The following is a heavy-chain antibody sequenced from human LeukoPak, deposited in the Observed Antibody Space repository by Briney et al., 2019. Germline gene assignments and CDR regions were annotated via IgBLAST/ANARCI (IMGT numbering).Heavy chain of an antibody. Sequence: RVSCKASGYTFTGYYMHWVRQMPGKGLEWMGNIYPGDSDTTYSPSFQGQVTISVDNSINTAYLQWSSLRASDTAIYYCARRDGTYSFDYWGQGTLVTVSS. V-gene: IGHV5-51*01. J-gene: IGHJ4*02. D-gene: IGHD5-24*01. CDR1: GYTFTGYY. CDR3: ARRDGTYSFDY. CDR2: IYPGDSDT.